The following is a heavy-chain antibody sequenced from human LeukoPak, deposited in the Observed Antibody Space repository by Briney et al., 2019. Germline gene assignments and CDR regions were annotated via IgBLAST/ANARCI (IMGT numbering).Heavy chain of an antibody. J-gene: IGHJ4*02. CDR3: ARDAGRITMIVVVPDY. CDR1: VYTFTSYG. CDR2: ISAYNGNT. V-gene: IGHV1-18*01. Sequence: ASVKVSCKASVYTFTSYGISWVRQAPGQGLEWMGWISAYNGNTNYAQKLQGRVTMTTDTSTSTAYMELRSLRSDDTAVYYCARDAGRITMIVVVPDYWGQGTLVTVSS. D-gene: IGHD3-22*01.